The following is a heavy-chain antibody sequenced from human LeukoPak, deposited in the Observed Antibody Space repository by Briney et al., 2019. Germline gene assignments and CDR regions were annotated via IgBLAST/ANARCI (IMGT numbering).Heavy chain of an antibody. CDR1: GFTVSSNY. CDR2: IYSGGST. Sequence: GGSLRLSCAASGFTVSSNYMSWVRQAPGKGLEWVSVIYSGGSTYYADSVKGRFTISRDNSKNTLYLQMNSLRAEDTAVYYCARVTMVRGDAYYFDYWGQGTLVTVSS. CDR3: ARVTMVRGDAYYFDY. V-gene: IGHV3-53*01. J-gene: IGHJ4*02. D-gene: IGHD3-10*01.